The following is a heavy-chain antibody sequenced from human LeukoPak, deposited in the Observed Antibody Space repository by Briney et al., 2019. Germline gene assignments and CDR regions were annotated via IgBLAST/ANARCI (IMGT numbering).Heavy chain of an antibody. J-gene: IGHJ5*02. D-gene: IGHD3-16*01. Sequence: GASVKVSCKASGYTFTGYYMHWVRQAPGQGLEWMGWINPNSGGTNYAQKFQGRVTMTRDTSISTAYMELSRLRSDDTAVYYCARDNKPTYVWGSSRPTRTNWFDPWGQGTLVTVSP. CDR1: GYTFTGYY. CDR3: ARDNKPTYVWGSSRPTRTNWFDP. CDR2: INPNSGGT. V-gene: IGHV1-2*02.